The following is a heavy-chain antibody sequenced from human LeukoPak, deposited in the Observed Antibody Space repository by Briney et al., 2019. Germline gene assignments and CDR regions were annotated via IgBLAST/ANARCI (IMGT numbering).Heavy chain of an antibody. CDR3: ARGTWVPLLWFGEAPYAFDI. CDR2: INHSGST. V-gene: IGHV4-34*01. D-gene: IGHD3-10*01. J-gene: IGHJ3*02. CDR1: GGSFSGYY. Sequence: SETLSLTCAVYGGSFSGYYWSWIRQPPGKGQEWIGEINHSGSTNYDPSLKSRVTISVDTSKNQFSLKLSSVTAADTAVYYCARGTWVPLLWFGEAPYAFDIWGQGTMVTVSS.